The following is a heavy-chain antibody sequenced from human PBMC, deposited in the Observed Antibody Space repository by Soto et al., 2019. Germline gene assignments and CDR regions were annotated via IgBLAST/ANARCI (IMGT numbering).Heavy chain of an antibody. J-gene: IGHJ4*02. CDR1: GFTFEDYG. D-gene: IGHD3-22*01. V-gene: IGHV3-20*04. CDR3: AINIEDYYDSSGYPY. Sequence: GGSLRLSCAASGFTFEDYGMSWVRQLPGKGLQWVAGINWNGRTRDYVDSVRGRFTISRDNAKNSLYLQMNSLRDEDTAVYYCAINIEDYYDSSGYPYWGQGTLVTVSS. CDR2: INWNGRTR.